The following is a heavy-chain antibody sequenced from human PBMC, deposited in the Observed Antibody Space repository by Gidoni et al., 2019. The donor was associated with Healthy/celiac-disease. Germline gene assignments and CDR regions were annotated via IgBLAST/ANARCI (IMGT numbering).Heavy chain of an antibody. Sequence: DSVKGRFTISRDNAKNSLYLQMNSLRAEDTAVYYCARGYCSGGSCYNYYYYYMDVWGKGTTVTVSS. V-gene: IGHV3-7*01. D-gene: IGHD2-15*01. CDR3: ARGYCSGGSCYNYYYYYMDV. J-gene: IGHJ6*03.